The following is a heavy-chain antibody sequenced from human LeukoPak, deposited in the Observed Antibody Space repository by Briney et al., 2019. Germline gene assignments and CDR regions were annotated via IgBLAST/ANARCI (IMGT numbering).Heavy chain of an antibody. CDR2: INPNSGGT. V-gene: IGHV1-2*06. D-gene: IGHD3-22*01. Sequence: ASVKVSCKASGYTFTGHYMHWVRQAPGQGLEWMGRINPNSGGTNYAQKFQGRVTMTRDTSISTAYMELSRLRSEDTAVYYCARARGYYDSSEYYFDYWGQGTLVTVSS. CDR3: ARARGYYDSSEYYFDY. J-gene: IGHJ4*02. CDR1: GYTFTGHY.